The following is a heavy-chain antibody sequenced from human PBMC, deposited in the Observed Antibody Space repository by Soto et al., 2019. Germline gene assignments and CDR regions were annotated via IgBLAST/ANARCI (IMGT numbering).Heavy chain of an antibody. Sequence: SVKVSCKASGGTFSSYAISWVRQAPGQGLEWMGGIIPIFGTANYAQKFQGRVTITADESTSTAYMELSSLRSEDTAVYYCARNEMATPGYYYYGMDVWGQGTTVTAP. D-gene: IGHD2-15*01. V-gene: IGHV1-69*13. CDR1: GGTFSSYA. J-gene: IGHJ6*02. CDR3: ARNEMATPGYYYYGMDV. CDR2: IIPIFGTA.